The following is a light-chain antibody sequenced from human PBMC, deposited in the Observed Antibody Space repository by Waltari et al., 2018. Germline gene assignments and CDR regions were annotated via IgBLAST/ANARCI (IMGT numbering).Light chain of an antibody. V-gene: IGLV3-10*01. J-gene: IGLJ3*02. CDR1: ALSKKY. CDR2: EDI. Sequence: SYELTQPPSVSVSPGQTARITFSGAALSKKYAYWYQQKSGQAPVLVIYEDIKRPTGIPERFSGSSSGTTATLTISGAHVDDEADYYCYSTDFSGHDRVFGGGTKLTIL. CDR3: YSTDFSGHDRV.